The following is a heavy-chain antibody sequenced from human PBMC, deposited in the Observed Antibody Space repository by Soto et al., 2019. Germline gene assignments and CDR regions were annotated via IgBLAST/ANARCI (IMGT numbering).Heavy chain of an antibody. D-gene: IGHD3-3*01. CDR1: GGSISSSSYY. Sequence: PSETLSLTCTVSGGSISSSSYYWGWIRQPPGKGLEWIGSIYYSGSTYYNPSLKSRVTISVDTSKNQFSLKLSSVTAADTAVYYCARGVGLEWLLDCNYFDYWGQGTLVTVSS. CDR3: ARGVGLEWLLDCNYFDY. J-gene: IGHJ4*02. CDR2: IYYSGST. V-gene: IGHV4-39*01.